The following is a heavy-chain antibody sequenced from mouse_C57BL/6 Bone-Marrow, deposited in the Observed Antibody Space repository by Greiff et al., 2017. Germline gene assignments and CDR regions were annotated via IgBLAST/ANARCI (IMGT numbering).Heavy chain of an antibody. CDR2: INPNYGTT. V-gene: IGHV1-39*01. CDR1: GYSFTDYN. Sequence: VQLKESGPELVKPGASVKISCKASGYSFTDYNMNWVKQSNGKSLEWIGVINPNYGTTSYNQKFKGKATLTVDQSSSTAYMQLNSLTSEDSAVYYCTTLYDGYYVPWFAYWGQGTLVTVSA. J-gene: IGHJ3*01. CDR3: TTLYDGYYVPWFAY. D-gene: IGHD2-3*01.